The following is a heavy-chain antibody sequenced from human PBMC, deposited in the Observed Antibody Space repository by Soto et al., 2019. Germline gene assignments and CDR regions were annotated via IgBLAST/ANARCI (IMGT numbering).Heavy chain of an antibody. CDR2: IYYSGST. D-gene: IGHD2-15*01. CDR3: ARDRAPYCSGGSPTTRHCYYYGMDV. CDR1: GGSISSYY. J-gene: IGHJ6*02. V-gene: IGHV4-59*01. Sequence: SETLSLTCTVSGGSISSYYWSWIRQPPGKGLEWIGYIYYSGSTHYNPSLKSRVTISVDTSKNQFSLKLSSVTAADTAMYYCARDRAPYCSGGSPTTRHCYYYGMDVWGQGTTVTVSS.